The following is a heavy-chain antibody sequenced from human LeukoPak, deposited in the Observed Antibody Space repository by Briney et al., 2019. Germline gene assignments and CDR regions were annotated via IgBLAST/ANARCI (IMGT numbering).Heavy chain of an antibody. CDR1: GGTFSSYA. V-gene: IGHV1-69*13. D-gene: IGHD5-18*01. CDR2: IIPIFGTA. Sequence: SVKVSCKASGGTFSSYAISWVRQAPGQGLEWMGGIIPIFGTANYAQKIQGRVTITADESTSTAYMELSSLRSEDTAVYYCARARTALDAFDIWGQGTMVTVSS. J-gene: IGHJ3*02. CDR3: ARARTALDAFDI.